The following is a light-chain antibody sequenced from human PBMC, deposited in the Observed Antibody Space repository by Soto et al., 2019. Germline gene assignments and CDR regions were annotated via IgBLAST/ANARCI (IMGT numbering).Light chain of an antibody. CDR3: QQYNVYSWT. V-gene: IGKV1-5*01. J-gene: IGKJ1*01. CDR1: QSISSW. Sequence: IQRSQSPSTLSSPVASSVTSTYVSSQSISSWLAWCQQKPGKAPKLLIYDASSLESGVPSRFSGSGSGTEFTLTISSLQPDDFATYYCQQYNVYSWTFGQGTKVDIK. CDR2: DAS.